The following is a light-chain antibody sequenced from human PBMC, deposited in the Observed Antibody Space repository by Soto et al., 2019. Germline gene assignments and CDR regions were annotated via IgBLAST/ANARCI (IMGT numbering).Light chain of an antibody. CDR1: QSISTY. V-gene: IGKV1-39*01. CDR3: QQSYSIPRMYT. Sequence: DIQMPQSPSSLSASVGDRVTIPCRASQSISTYLNCYPQKPGEAPHLLISAASSLHTGVPSRFSGTGAGTEITLIINILQSEDVATYHWQQSYSIPRMYTFCQATKLAIK. CDR2: AAS. J-gene: IGKJ2*01.